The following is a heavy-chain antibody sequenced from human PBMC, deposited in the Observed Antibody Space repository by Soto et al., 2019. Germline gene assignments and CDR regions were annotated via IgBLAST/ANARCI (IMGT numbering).Heavy chain of an antibody. V-gene: IGHV1-18*01. CDR3: ARGYNYYYYYMDV. Sequence: ASVRVSCKASGYTFTSYGISWVRQAPGQGLEWMGWISAYNGNTNYAQKLQGRVTMTTDTSTSTAYMELSSLRSEDTAVYYCARGYNYYYYYMDVWGKGTTVTVSS. D-gene: IGHD5-12*01. CDR2: ISAYNGNT. J-gene: IGHJ6*03. CDR1: GYTFTSYG.